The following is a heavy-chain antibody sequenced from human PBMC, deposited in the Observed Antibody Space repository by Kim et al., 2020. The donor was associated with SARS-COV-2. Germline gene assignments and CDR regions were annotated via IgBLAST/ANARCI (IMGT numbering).Heavy chain of an antibody. CDR3: AKDRLGRDYGDYGWWAFDI. Sequence: GGSLRLSCAASGFTFSSYAMSWVRQAPGKGLEWVSAISGSGGSTYYADSVKGRFTISRDNSKNTLYLQMNSLRAEDTAVYYCAKDRLGRDYGDYGWWAFDIWGQGTMVTVSS. CDR2: ISGSGGST. CDR1: GFTFSSYA. V-gene: IGHV3-23*01. J-gene: IGHJ3*02. D-gene: IGHD4-17*01.